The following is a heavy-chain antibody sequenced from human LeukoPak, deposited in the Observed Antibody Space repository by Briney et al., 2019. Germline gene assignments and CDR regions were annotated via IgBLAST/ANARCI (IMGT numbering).Heavy chain of an antibody. V-gene: IGHV3-30-3*01. D-gene: IGHD4-17*01. CDR1: GFTFSSYA. CDR3: TGYLVTVTTGY. CDR2: ISYDGSNK. J-gene: IGHJ4*02. Sequence: GSLRLSCAASGFTFSSYAMHWVRQAPGKGLEWVAVISYDGSNKYYADSVKGRFTISRDNSKSMLYLQMDSLKAKDTAMYYCTGYLVTVTTGYWGQGTLVTVSS.